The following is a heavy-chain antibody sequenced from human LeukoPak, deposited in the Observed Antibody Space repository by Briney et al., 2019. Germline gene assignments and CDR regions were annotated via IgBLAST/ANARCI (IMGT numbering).Heavy chain of an antibody. J-gene: IGHJ4*01. CDR3: ARRSLTMIATFEY. V-gene: IGHV3-23*01. Sequence: QPGGSLRLSCAASGFTFSTYAMSWVRQAPGKGLEWVSLITNSGGSTYYADSVKGRFTISRDNSKNTLDLQMNSLRAEDTAVYYCARRSLTMIATFEYWGHGTLVTVSS. D-gene: IGHD3-22*01. CDR1: GFTFSTYA. CDR2: ITNSGGST.